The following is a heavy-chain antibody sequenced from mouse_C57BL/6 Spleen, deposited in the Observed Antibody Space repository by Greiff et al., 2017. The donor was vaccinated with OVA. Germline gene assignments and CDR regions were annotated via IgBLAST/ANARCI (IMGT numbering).Heavy chain of an antibody. J-gene: IGHJ1*03. CDR2: ISSGSSTI. Sequence: EVMLVESGGGLVKPGGSLKLSCAASGFTFSDYGMHWVRQAPEKGLEWVAYISSGSSTIYYADTVKGRFTISRDNAKNTLFLQMTSLRSEDTAMYYCAREYYYGSSPYFDVWGTGTTVTVSS. D-gene: IGHD1-1*01. CDR3: AREYYYGSSPYFDV. V-gene: IGHV5-17*01. CDR1: GFTFSDYG.